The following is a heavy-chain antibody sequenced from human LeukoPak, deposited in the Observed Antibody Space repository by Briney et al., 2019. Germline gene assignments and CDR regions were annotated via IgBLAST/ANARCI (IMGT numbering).Heavy chain of an antibody. Sequence: EGSLRLSCAASGFTFSSYAMSWVRQAPGKGLEWVSAISGSGGSTYYADSVKGRFTISRDNSKNTLYLQMNSLRAEDTAVYYCAKSQGSSGWYNYYYGMDVWGQGTTVTVSS. D-gene: IGHD6-19*01. V-gene: IGHV3-23*01. CDR1: GFTFSSYA. CDR3: AKSQGSSGWYNYYYGMDV. CDR2: ISGSGGST. J-gene: IGHJ6*02.